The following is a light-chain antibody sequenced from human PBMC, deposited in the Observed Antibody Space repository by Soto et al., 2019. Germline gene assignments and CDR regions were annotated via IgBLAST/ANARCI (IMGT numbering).Light chain of an antibody. V-gene: IGKV3-15*01. Sequence: IEITQSPTILSVSPGERATLSCRASQSVGGSLAWYQQKPGQAPGLLIYGASTRATGVPARFSGSGSGTEFTLTISSLQSEDFAVYYCQQYRNWPRTFGQGTNVDI. CDR1: QSVGGS. CDR2: GAS. J-gene: IGKJ1*01. CDR3: QQYRNWPRT.